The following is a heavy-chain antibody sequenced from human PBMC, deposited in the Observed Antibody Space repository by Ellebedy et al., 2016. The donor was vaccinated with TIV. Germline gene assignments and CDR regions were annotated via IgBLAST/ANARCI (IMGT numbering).Heavy chain of an antibody. J-gene: IGHJ5*02. CDR2: INSDGSST. CDR1: GFTFSSYW. D-gene: IGHD3-10*01. V-gene: IGHV3-74*01. CDR3: ARGTWFGELSDLDP. Sequence: GESLKISCAASGFTFSSYWMHWVRQAPGKGLVWVSRINSDGSSTSYADSVKGRFTISRDNAKNTLYLQMNSLRAEDTAVYYCARGTWFGELSDLDPWGQGTLVTVSS.